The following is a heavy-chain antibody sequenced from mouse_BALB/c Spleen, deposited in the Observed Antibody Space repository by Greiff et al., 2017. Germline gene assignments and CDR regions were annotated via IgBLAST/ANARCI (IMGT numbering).Heavy chain of an antibody. V-gene: IGHV1-7*01. CDR1: GYTFTSYW. D-gene: IGHD2-3*01. J-gene: IGHJ2*01. CDR3: ASGRIYDGQYYFDY. CDR2: INPSTGYT. Sequence: QVHVKQSGAELAKPGASVKMSCKASGYTFTSYWMHWVKQRPGQGLEWIGYINPSTGYTEYNQKFKDKATLTADKSSSTAYMQLSSLTSEDSAVYYCASGRIYDGQYYFDYWGQGTTLTVSS.